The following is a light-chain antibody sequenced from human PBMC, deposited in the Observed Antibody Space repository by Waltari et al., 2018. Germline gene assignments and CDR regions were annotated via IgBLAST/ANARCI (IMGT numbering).Light chain of an antibody. V-gene: IGLV1-44*01. J-gene: IGLJ1*01. Sequence: QSVLTQPPSASGPAGQRVTIPCSGSSSNIGSNTVNWYQQLPGTAPKLLIYSNNQRPSGVPDRFSGSKSGTSASLAISGLQSEDDADYYCAAWDDSLNGLYVFGTWTKVTVL. CDR2: SNN. CDR1: SSNIGSNT. CDR3: AAWDDSLNGLYV.